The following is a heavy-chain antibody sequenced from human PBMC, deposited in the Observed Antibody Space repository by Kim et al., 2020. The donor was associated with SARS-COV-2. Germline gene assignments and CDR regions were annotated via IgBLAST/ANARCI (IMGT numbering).Heavy chain of an antibody. D-gene: IGHD1-1*01. CDR3: ARGGIGKDYYKYYYMDV. J-gene: IGHJ6*03. V-gene: IGHV3-21*01. CDR2: ISSDSGFI. CDR1: GFSFSDYS. Sequence: GGSLRLSCAASGFSFSDYSMNWVRQAPGKGLEWVSTISSDSGFIYYAASVRGRFTMSRDNAKELLLLEMDSLRAEDTAVYYCARGGIGKDYYKYYYMDVWRKETSATVSS.